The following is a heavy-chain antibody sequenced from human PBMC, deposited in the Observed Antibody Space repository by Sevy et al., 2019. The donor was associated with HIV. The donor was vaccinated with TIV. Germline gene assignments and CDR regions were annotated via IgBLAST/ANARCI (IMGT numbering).Heavy chain of an antibody. CDR1: GFTFSSYA. J-gene: IGHJ6*03. D-gene: IGHD6-13*01. CDR3: AKGEAAADYYYYYYMDV. Sequence: GGSLGLSCAASGFTFSSYAMSWVRQAPGKGLEWVSAISGSGGSTYYADSVKGRFTISRDNSKNTLYLQMNSLRAEDTAVYYCAKGEAAADYYYYYYMDVWGKGTTVTVSS. CDR2: ISGSGGST. V-gene: IGHV3-23*01.